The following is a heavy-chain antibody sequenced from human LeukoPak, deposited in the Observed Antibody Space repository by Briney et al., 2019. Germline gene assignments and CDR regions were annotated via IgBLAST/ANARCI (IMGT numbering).Heavy chain of an antibody. J-gene: IGHJ4*02. V-gene: IGHV3-30*19. CDR2: ISYDGSNK. Sequence: GGSLRLSCAASGFTFSGYGMHWVRQAPGKGLEGVAVISYDGSNKYYADSVKGRFTISRDNSKNTLYLQMNSLRAENTAVYYCASEIIFGSFDYWGQGTLVTVSS. CDR1: GFTFSGYG. D-gene: IGHD3-3*01. CDR3: ASEIIFGSFDY.